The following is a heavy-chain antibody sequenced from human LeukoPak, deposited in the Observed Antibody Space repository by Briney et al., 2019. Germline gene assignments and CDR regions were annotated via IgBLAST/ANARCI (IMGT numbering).Heavy chain of an antibody. CDR3: IRDFRSTDL. CDR2: IYVDGRTT. Sequence: GGSLRLSCVASGFTFSNYWMHWVRQPPGKGLVWVSRIYVDGRTTNYADSVKGRFTISRDNAKNTVYLEMNSLSVEDTATYYCIRDFRSTDLWGQGTLVTVTS. D-gene: IGHD5/OR15-5a*01. J-gene: IGHJ5*02. V-gene: IGHV3-74*01. CDR1: GFTFSNYW.